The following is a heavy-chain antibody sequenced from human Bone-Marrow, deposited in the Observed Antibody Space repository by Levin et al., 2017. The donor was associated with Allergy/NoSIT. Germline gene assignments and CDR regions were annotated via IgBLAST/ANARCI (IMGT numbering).Heavy chain of an antibody. D-gene: IGHD2-15*01. CDR3: ARELLGYCSGGSCLSSDWFDP. CDR1: GFTFSSYS. V-gene: IGHV3-21*01. CDR2: ISSSSSYI. J-gene: IGHJ5*02. Sequence: PGESLKISCAASGFTFSSYSMNWVRQAPGKGLEWVSSISSSSSYIYYADSVKGRFTISRDNAKNSLYLQMNSLRAEDTAVYYCARELLGYCSGGSCLSSDWFDPWGQGTLVTVSS.